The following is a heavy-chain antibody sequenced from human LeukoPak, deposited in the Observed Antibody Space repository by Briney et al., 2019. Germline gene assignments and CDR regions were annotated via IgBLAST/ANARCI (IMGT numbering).Heavy chain of an antibody. J-gene: IGHJ4*02. CDR3: ATDWLPPQPSDY. CDR2: ISSSSSYI. D-gene: IGHD3-9*01. CDR1: GFTFSSYS. Sequence: GGSLRLSCAASGFTFSSYSMNWVRQAPGKGLEWVSSISSSSSYIYYADLVKGRFTISRDNAKNSLYLQMNSLRAEDTAVYYCATDWLPPQPSDYWGQGTLVTVSS. V-gene: IGHV3-21*01.